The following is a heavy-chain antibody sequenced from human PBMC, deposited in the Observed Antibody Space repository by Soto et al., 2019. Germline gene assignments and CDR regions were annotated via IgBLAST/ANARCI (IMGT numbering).Heavy chain of an antibody. D-gene: IGHD6-19*01. V-gene: IGHV3-74*01. CDR3: VRDFRGAVAGSEFDH. CDR2: INGNADNS. J-gene: IGHJ4*02. Sequence: EVQLAESGGGLVLTGGSLRLSCTATGFIFVSYWMHWVRQVPGEGLAWVSRINGNADNSDYADSVKGRFTISRDNAMNRLYLQMDSLRADDTGVYYCVRDFRGAVAGSEFDHWGQGTLVTVSS. CDR1: GFIFVSYW.